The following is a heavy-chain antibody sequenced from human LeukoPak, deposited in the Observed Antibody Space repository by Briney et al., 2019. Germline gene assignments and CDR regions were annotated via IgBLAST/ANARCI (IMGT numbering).Heavy chain of an antibody. CDR2: IKQDGSEK. J-gene: IGHJ4*02. CDR3: ARDQERITMIVPIYYFDY. CDR1: GFTFSSYW. V-gene: IGHV3-7*01. Sequence: PGGSLRLSCAASGFTFSSYWMSWVRQAPGKGLEWVANIKQDGSEKYYVDSVKGRFTISRDNAKNSLYLQMNSLRAEDTAVYYCARDQERITMIVPIYYFDYWGQGTLVTVSS. D-gene: IGHD3-22*01.